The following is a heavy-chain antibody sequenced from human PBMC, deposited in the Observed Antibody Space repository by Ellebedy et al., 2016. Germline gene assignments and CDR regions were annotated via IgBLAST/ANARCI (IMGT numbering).Heavy chain of an antibody. CDR2: IYYSGST. V-gene: IGHV4-59*01. CDR1: GGSISGDY. J-gene: IGHJ6*02. Sequence: SETLSLTXSVSGGSISGDYWSWIRQPPGKELEWIGYIYYSGSTNYNPSLKSRVTISVDTSKNQLSLKLSSVTAADTAVYYCARDLTIFGVGTLGDGMDVWGQGTTVTVSS. D-gene: IGHD3-3*01. CDR3: ARDLTIFGVGTLGDGMDV.